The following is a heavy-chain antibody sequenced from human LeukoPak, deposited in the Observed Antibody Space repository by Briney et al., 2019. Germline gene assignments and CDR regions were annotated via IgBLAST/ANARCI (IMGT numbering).Heavy chain of an antibody. J-gene: IGHJ6*03. CDR2: ISSSSSYI. D-gene: IGHD1-26*01. CDR3: ARDPYSGNYGAYYYYYMDV. V-gene: IGHV3-21*06. CDR1: GFTFSSYS. Sequence: PGGSLRLSCAASGFTFSSYSMNWVRQAPGKGLEWVSSISSSSSYIYYADSVKGRSTISRDNAKNSLYLQMDSLRVEDTAVYYCARDPYSGNYGAYYYYYMDVWGKGTTVTTSS.